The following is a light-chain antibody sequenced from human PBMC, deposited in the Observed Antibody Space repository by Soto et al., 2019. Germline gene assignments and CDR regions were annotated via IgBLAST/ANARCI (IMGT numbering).Light chain of an antibody. V-gene: IGKV1-5*01. Sequence: DIQMTQSPSTLSASVGDRVTITCRASQSISSWLAWYQQKPGKAPKLLIYDASSLESGVPPRFSGSGSGTEFTLTISSLQPDDSATYHCQQYNSRKTFGQGTKVDIK. CDR1: QSISSW. CDR3: QQYNSRKT. J-gene: IGKJ1*01. CDR2: DAS.